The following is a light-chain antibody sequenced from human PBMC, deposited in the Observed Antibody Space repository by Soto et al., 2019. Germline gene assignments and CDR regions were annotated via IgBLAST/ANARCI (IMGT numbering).Light chain of an antibody. CDR3: QQYGSSYPWT. CDR1: QSVSSY. V-gene: IGKV3-20*01. J-gene: IGKJ1*01. CDR2: EAS. Sequence: IVLTQSPATLALSPWERATLSCRASQSVSSYLAWYQQKPGQAPTLLMYEASTRATGIPDRFSGSGSGTDFTLTIRRLEPEDFAVYYCQQYGSSYPWTVGKGTKVDIK.